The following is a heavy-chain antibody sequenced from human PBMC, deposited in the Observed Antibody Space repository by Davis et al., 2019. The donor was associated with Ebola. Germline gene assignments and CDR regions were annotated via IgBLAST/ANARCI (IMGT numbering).Heavy chain of an antibody. CDR2: INWIGGST. D-gene: IGHD2-15*01. CDR3: EREGRYCNGNTCYGGTLDY. J-gene: IGHJ4*02. CDR1: GFTFDDYA. V-gene: IGHV3-20*04. Sequence: GESLKISCAASGFTFDDYAMNWVRHVPGKGLEWVSGINWIGGSTGYADSGKSQFTISRDNANNSMYLQMNSLRIEDTALYYWEREGRYCNGNTCYGGTLDYWGQGTLVTVSS.